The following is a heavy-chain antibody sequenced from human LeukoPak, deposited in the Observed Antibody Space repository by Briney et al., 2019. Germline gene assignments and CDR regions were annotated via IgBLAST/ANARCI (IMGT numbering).Heavy chain of an antibody. J-gene: IGHJ4*02. CDR1: GFTFSSYA. CDR2: ISGSGGST. CDR3: ARVGYDSSGYYYAVFYYFDY. Sequence: PGGSLRLSCAASGFTFSSYAMSWVRQAPGKGLEWVSAISGSGGSTYYADSVKGRFTISRDNSKNTLYLQMNSLRAEDTAVYYCARVGYDSSGYYYAVFYYFDYWGQGTLVTVSS. D-gene: IGHD3-22*01. V-gene: IGHV3-23*01.